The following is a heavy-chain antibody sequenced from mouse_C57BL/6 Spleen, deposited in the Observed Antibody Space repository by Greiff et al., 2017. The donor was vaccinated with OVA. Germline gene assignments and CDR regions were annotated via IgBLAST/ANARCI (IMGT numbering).Heavy chain of an antibody. CDR3: ARHEGSYGSSYWYFDV. Sequence: QVHVKQSGAELVKPGASVKLSCKASGYTFTEYTIHWVKQRSGQGLEWIGWFYPGSGSIKYNEKFKDKATLTADKSSSTVYMELSRLTSEDSAVYFCARHEGSYGSSYWYFDVWGTGTTVTVSS. D-gene: IGHD1-1*01. CDR2: FYPGSGSI. CDR1: GYTFTEYT. J-gene: IGHJ1*03. V-gene: IGHV1-62-2*01.